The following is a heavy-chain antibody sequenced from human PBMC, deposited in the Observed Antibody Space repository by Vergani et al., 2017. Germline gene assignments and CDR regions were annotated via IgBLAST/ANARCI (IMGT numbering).Heavy chain of an antibody. Sequence: EVQLLESGGGLVQPGGSLRLSCAASGFTFSSYAMSWVRQAPGKGLEWVSAISGSGGSTYYADSVKGRFTISRDNSKYSLYLQMNSLRAEDTAVYYCAKSLSGYSYSWYDAFDIWGQGTMVTVSS. CDR3: AKSLSGYSYSWYDAFDI. CDR1: GFTFSSYA. V-gene: IGHV3-23*01. D-gene: IGHD5-18*01. J-gene: IGHJ3*02. CDR2: ISGSGGST.